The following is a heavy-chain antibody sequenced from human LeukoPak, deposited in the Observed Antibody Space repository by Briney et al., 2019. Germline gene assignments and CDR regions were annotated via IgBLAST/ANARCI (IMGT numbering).Heavy chain of an antibody. V-gene: IGHV1-2*02. Sequence: GASVKVSCKASGYTFTGYYMHWVRQAPGQGLEWMGWINPNSGGTNYAQKFQGRVTMTRDTSISTAYMELSRLRSDDTAVYYCARSDGDYGGDWFDPWGQGTLVTVSS. J-gene: IGHJ5*02. CDR3: ARSDGDYGGDWFDP. CDR2: INPNSGGT. D-gene: IGHD4-17*01. CDR1: GYTFTGYY.